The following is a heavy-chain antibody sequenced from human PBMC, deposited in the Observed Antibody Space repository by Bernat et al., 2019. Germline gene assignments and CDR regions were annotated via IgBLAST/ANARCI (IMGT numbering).Heavy chain of an antibody. CDR1: GGSISSSSYY. V-gene: IGHV4-39*01. CDR3: ARIANWIRSSWYPDY. CDR2: IYYSGST. Sequence: QLQLQESGPGLVKPSETLSLTCTVSGGSISSSSYYWGWIRQPPGKGLEWIGSIYYSGSTYYNPSLKSRVTISVDTSKNQFSLKLSSVTAADTAVYYCARIANWIRSSWYPDYWGQGTLVTVSS. J-gene: IGHJ4*02. D-gene: IGHD6-13*01.